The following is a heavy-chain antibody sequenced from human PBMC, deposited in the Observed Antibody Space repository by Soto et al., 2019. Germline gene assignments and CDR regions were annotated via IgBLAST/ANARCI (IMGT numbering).Heavy chain of an antibody. D-gene: IGHD3-10*01. CDR3: ARFPLWFGELDY. CDR1: GASIGSGSYS. V-gene: IGHV4-30-2*01. J-gene: IGHJ4*02. Sequence: QLQLQESGSGLVRPSQTLSLTCTVSGASIGSGSYSWNWIRQPPGMGLEWIGYLHHSGDTYFNPSLRRRVSISVDRSNSQFSLKLISVTAADTAVYYCARFPLWFGELDYWGQGALVTVSS. CDR2: LHHSGDT.